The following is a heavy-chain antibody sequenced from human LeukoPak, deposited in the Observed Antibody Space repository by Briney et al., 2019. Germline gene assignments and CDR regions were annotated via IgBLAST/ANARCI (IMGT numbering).Heavy chain of an antibody. CDR3: AKDFRIGYSAHFDY. D-gene: IGHD2-21*01. CDR1: GFTFRSHA. CDR2: IYENGGTT. Sequence: GGSLRLSCVGSGFTFRSHAMSWVRQAPERGLEFVSGIYENGGTTYYADSVKGRFSISRDNSKNTLYLQMDSLRGEDTAVYYCAKDFRIGYSAHFDYWGQGALVTVSS. J-gene: IGHJ4*02. V-gene: IGHV3-23*01.